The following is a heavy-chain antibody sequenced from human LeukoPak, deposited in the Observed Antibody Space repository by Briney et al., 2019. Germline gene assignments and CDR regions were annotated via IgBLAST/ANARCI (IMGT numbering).Heavy chain of an antibody. V-gene: IGHV5-10-1*01. CDR1: GYSFTNYW. CDR3: ARALRYSEANDY. D-gene: IGHD3-9*01. Sequence: GESLRISCKGSGYSFTNYWITWVRQMPGKGLEWMGRIDPSDSYTNYSPSFRGQVTISADKSINTAYLQWSSLKASDTAMYYCARALRYSEANDYWGQGTLVTVSS. CDR2: IDPSDSYT. J-gene: IGHJ4*02.